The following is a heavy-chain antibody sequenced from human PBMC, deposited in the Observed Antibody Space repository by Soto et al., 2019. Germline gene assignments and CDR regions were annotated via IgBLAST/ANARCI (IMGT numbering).Heavy chain of an antibody. CDR1: GFDFGSYA. J-gene: IGHJ4*02. CDR2: ISKGGGTT. V-gene: IGHV3-23*01. CDR3: AKAGYYAYNWNDGFDS. Sequence: EVQLWASGGALVQPGGSLRLSCTVSGFDFGSYAMNWVRQAPGKGLEWVSVISKGGGTTYYADSVKGRFTMSRDNSKKTLFLQIDNLRVEDTAVYYCAKAGYYAYNWNDGFDSWGQGTLVSVSS. D-gene: IGHD1-20*01.